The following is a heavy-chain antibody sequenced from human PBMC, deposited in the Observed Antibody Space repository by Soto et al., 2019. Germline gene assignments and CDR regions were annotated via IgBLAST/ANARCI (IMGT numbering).Heavy chain of an antibody. CDR1: GFTFSSYG. D-gene: IGHD1-26*01. CDR2: IWYDGSNK. J-gene: IGHJ4*02. V-gene: IGHV3-33*01. Sequence: GGSLRLSCAASGFTFSSYGMHWVRQVPGKGLEWVAVIWYDGSNKYYADSVKGRFTISRDNSKNTLYLQMNSLRAEDTAVYYCARESSGSSFFDYWGQGTLVTVSS. CDR3: ARESSGSSFFDY.